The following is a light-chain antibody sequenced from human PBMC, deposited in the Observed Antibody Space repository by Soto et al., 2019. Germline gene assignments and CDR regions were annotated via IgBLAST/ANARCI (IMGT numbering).Light chain of an antibody. V-gene: IGKV3-20*01. J-gene: IGKJ1*01. CDR2: DAS. CDR1: QSVSSNY. CDR3: QQYHSSPRT. Sequence: EIVLTQSPGTLSLSPGERATLSCRASQSVSSNYLAWYQLKPGQAPRLLIYDASNRATGIPDRFSGSGSGTDFTLTISRLEPEDFAVYYCQQYHSSPRTFGQGTKVDI.